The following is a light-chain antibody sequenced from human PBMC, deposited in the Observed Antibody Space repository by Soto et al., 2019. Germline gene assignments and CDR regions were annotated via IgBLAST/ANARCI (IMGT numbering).Light chain of an antibody. CDR3: QQLHDYSIT. V-gene: IGKV1-39*01. J-gene: IGKJ5*01. CDR2: AAS. CDR1: QDISNY. Sequence: DIQMTQSPSSLSASVGDRVTITCQASQDISNYLNLYQQKLGKAPKLLIYAASSLQSGVPSRFSGSGSGTDFTLTISSLQPEDFATYYCQQLHDYSITFGQGTRLEIK.